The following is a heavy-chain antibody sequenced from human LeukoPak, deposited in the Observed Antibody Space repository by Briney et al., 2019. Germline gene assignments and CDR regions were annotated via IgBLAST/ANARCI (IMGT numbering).Heavy chain of an antibody. Sequence: GGSLRLSCAASGFSVSGNDMSWVRQAPGKGLEWVSVFYTGGSTFYADSVKGRFTFSRDNSRNTLYLQMNSLRAEDTAVYYCAREDCSGGICYGNFDYWGQGTLVTVSS. CDR3: AREDCSGGICYGNFDY. J-gene: IGHJ4*02. V-gene: IGHV3-53*01. D-gene: IGHD2-15*01. CDR1: GFSVSGND. CDR2: FYTGGST.